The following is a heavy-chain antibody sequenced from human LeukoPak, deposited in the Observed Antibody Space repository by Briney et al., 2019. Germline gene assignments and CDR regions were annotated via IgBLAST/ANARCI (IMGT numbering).Heavy chain of an antibody. D-gene: IGHD3-10*01. Sequence: GGSLRLSCAASGFTFSSYTMNWVRQAPGKGLEWVSTISGSGGNTYYADSVKGRFTISRDNSKNTLYLQMNGLRAEDTAVYYCARDWAPGDHPYFDYWGQGTLATVSS. J-gene: IGHJ4*02. CDR2: ISGSGGNT. CDR1: GFTFSSYT. CDR3: ARDWAPGDHPYFDY. V-gene: IGHV3-23*01.